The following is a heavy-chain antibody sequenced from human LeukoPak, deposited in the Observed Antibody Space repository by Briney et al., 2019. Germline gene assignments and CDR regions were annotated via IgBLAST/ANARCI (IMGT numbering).Heavy chain of an antibody. CDR1: GGSISSYY. V-gene: IGHV4-59*01. CDR3: ARDRDGYSYGYYMDV. Sequence: SETLSLTCTVSGGSISSYYWSWIRQPPGKGLEWIGYIYYSGSTNYNPSLKCRVTISVDTSKNQFSLKLSSVTAADTAVYYCARDRDGYSYGYYMDVWGKGTTVTVSS. CDR2: IYYSGST. J-gene: IGHJ6*03. D-gene: IGHD5-18*01.